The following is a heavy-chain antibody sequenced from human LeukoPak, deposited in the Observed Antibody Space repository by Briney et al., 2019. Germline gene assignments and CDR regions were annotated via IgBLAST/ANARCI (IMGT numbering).Heavy chain of an antibody. V-gene: IGHV3-7*03. CDR2: IKQDGSEK. Sequence: GGSLRLSCAASGFTFSSYWMNGVRQAPGKGLEWVANIKQDGSEKYYVDSVKGRFTISRDNAKNSLYLQMNSLRAEDTAVYYCAKNWWAAANNAFDIWGQGTMVTVSS. J-gene: IGHJ3*02. CDR1: GFTFSSYW. CDR3: AKNWWAAANNAFDI. D-gene: IGHD2-2*01.